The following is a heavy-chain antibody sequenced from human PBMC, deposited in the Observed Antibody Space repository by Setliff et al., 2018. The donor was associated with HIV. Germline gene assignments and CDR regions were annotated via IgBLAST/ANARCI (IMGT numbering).Heavy chain of an antibody. Sequence: GESLKISCAASGFIFSNHGMHWVRQAPGKGLEWVAVIWYDGSNKYYADSVKGRFTISRDNSKNTLYLQMNSLRAEDTAVYYCIIAYRPPGGSYFPYWGQGTLVTVSS. J-gene: IGHJ4*02. V-gene: IGHV3-33*08. CDR1: GFIFSNHG. CDR2: IWYDGSNK. CDR3: IIAYRPPGGSYFPY. D-gene: IGHD1-26*01.